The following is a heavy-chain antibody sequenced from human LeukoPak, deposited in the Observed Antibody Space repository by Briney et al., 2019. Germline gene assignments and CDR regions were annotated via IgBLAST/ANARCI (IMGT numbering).Heavy chain of an antibody. CDR3: ARALSGSYLAFDY. D-gene: IGHD1-26*01. V-gene: IGHV3-9*01. CDR2: ISWNSGSI. J-gene: IGHJ4*02. CDR1: GFTFDDYA. Sequence: GGSLRLSCAASGFTFDDYAMHWLRQAPGKGLEWVSGISWNSGSIGYADSVKGRFTISRDNAKNSLYLQMNSLRAEDTALYYCARALSGSYLAFDYWGQGTLVTVSS.